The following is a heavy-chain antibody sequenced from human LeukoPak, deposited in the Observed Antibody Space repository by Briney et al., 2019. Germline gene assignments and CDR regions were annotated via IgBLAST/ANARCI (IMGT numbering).Heavy chain of an antibody. V-gene: IGHV4-30-2*01. D-gene: IGHD1-7*01. J-gene: IGHJ1*01. Sequence: SETLSLTCAVSGGSISSGGNSWSWIRQPPGRGLEWIGYLYQSGSTHYNPSLKSRVTISVDRSKNQFSLKLSSVTAADTAVYYCARVLELRRAKGYFQHWGQGTLVTVSS. CDR1: GGSISSGGNS. CDR3: ARVLELRRAKGYFQH. CDR2: LYQSGST.